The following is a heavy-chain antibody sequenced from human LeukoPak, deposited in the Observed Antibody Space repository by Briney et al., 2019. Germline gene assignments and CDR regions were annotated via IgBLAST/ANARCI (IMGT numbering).Heavy chain of an antibody. CDR2: INPDSGGT. CDR1: GYTFTGYF. V-gene: IGHV1-2*02. D-gene: IGHD2-2*01. J-gene: IGHJ4*02. Sequence: ASVKVSCKASGYTFTGYFMHWVRQAPGQGLEWMGWINPDSGGTNYAQKFQGRVTMTRDTSISTAYMELSRLRSDDTAVYYCASSIVYCSSTSCYFNWGQGTLVTVSS. CDR3: ASSIVYCSSTSCYFN.